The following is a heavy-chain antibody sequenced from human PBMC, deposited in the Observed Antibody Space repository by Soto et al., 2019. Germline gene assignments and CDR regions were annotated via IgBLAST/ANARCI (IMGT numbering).Heavy chain of an antibody. CDR2: IKQDGSEK. V-gene: IGHV3-7*01. Sequence: AGGSLRLSCAASGLTFSSYWMSWVRQAPGKGLEWVANIKQDGSEKYYVDSVKGRFTISRDNAKNSLYLQMNSLRAEDTAVYYCASNDAYYYYGMDVWGQGTTVTVSS. J-gene: IGHJ6*02. CDR1: GLTFSSYW. D-gene: IGHD1-1*01. CDR3: ASNDAYYYYGMDV.